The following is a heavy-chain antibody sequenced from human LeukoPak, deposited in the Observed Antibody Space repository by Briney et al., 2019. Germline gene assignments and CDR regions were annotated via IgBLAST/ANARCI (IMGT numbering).Heavy chain of an antibody. J-gene: IGHJ4*02. Sequence: PSETLSLTCAVYGGSFSGYYWSWIRQPPGKGLEWIGEINHSGSTNYNPSLKSRVTISVDTSKNQFSLKLSSVTAADTAVYYCAGYSSGWIDYWGQGTLVTVSS. CDR2: INHSGST. CDR1: GGSFSGYY. D-gene: IGHD6-19*01. CDR3: AGYSSGWIDY. V-gene: IGHV4-34*01.